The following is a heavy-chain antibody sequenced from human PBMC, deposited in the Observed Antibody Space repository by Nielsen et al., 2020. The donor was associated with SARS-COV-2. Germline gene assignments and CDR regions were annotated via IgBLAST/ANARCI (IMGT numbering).Heavy chain of an antibody. V-gene: IGHV3-21*01. Sequence: GESLKISCAASGFTFSSYGMHWVRQAPGKGLEWVSCISSSSSYIYYADSVKGRFTISRDNAKNPLYLQMNSLRAEDTAVYYCASGAYGAPFDYWGQGTLVTVSS. J-gene: IGHJ4*02. CDR1: GFTFSSYG. CDR3: ASGAYGAPFDY. CDR2: ISSSSSYI. D-gene: IGHD4-17*01.